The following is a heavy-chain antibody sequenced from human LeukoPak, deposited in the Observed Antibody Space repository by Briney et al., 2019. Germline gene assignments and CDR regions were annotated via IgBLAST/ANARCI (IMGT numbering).Heavy chain of an antibody. CDR2: ISSSSSTI. J-gene: IGHJ4*02. CDR3: ARALGPTSGSYYDRKAFDY. CDR1: GFTFSSYS. Sequence: PGVSLRLSCAASGFTFSSYSMNWVRQDPGKGLECVSYISSSSSTIYYADSVKGRFTISRDNAKNSLYLQMNSLRDEDTAVYYCARALGPTSGSYYDRKAFDYWGQGTPVTVSS. V-gene: IGHV3-48*02. D-gene: IGHD1-26*01.